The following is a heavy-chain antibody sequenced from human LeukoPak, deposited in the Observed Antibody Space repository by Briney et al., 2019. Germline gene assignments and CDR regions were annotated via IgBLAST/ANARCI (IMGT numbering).Heavy chain of an antibody. V-gene: IGHV1-8*01. CDR3: ARGRQSEL. D-gene: IGHD1-7*01. CDR1: GYPFTIYD. CDR2: INPMGMR. J-gene: IGHJ4*02. Sequence: ASVKVSCKASGYPFTIYDIKWVRQAAGQGLEWVGWINPMGMRAYAQKFQGRVSMTTNTSINTAYMELSSLRSDDTAVYYCARGRQSELWGQGTLVTVSS.